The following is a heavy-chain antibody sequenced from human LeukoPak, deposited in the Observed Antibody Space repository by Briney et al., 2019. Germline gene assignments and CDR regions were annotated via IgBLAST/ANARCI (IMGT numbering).Heavy chain of an antibody. D-gene: IGHD4-17*01. J-gene: IGHJ6*02. CDR1: GFTFSSYS. CDR2: ISSSSSYI. Sequence: PGGSLRLSCAASGFTFSSYSMNWARQAPGKGLEWVSSISSSSSYIYYADSVKGRFTISRDNAKNSLYLQMNSLRAEDTAVYYCARDYGDYQNNYYYYGMDVWGQGTTVTVSS. CDR3: ARDYGDYQNNYYYYGMDV. V-gene: IGHV3-21*01.